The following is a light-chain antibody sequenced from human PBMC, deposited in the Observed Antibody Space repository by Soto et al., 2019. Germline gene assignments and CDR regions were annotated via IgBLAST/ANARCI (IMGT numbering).Light chain of an antibody. V-gene: IGKV1-27*01. CDR1: QGVSNY. Sequence: DIQMTQSPSSLSASVGDRVTITCRASQGVSNYLAWYQQKPGKVPKLLIYAASTLQSGVPSRFSGSGSGPDFTLTISSPQPEDVSTYYCQQSYNTLFTFGPGTKVEIK. J-gene: IGKJ3*01. CDR2: AAS. CDR3: QQSYNTLFT.